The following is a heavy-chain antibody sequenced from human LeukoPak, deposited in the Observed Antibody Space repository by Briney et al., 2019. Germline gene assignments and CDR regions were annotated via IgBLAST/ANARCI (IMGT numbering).Heavy chain of an antibody. Sequence: ASVNVSCKASGGTFTNYTISWVRQAPGPGREWIGGIIPILGIAKYAQRFEGKVTITADRSTSTAYMQLSSPRSADTAVYYCARDYCSSTSCYHNYYYGMDVWGEGTTVTVSS. CDR2: IIPILGIA. CDR1: GGTFTNYT. D-gene: IGHD2-2*01. CDR3: ARDYCSSTSCYHNYYYGMDV. V-gene: IGHV1-69*10. J-gene: IGHJ6*04.